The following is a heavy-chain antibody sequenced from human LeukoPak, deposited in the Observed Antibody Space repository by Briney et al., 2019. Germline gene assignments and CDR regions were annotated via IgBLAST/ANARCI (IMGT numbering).Heavy chain of an antibody. CDR2: MNPNSGNT. J-gene: IGHJ4*02. CDR3: ARAYCSGGNCYSGADY. V-gene: IGHV1-8*01. Sequence: GASVKVSCKASEYTFTSYDINWVRQATGQGLEWMGWMNPNSGNTGYAQKFQGRVTMTRNTSMSTAYMELSSLRSEDTAVYYCARAYCSGGNCYSGADYWGQGTLVTVSS. CDR1: EYTFTSYD. D-gene: IGHD2-15*01.